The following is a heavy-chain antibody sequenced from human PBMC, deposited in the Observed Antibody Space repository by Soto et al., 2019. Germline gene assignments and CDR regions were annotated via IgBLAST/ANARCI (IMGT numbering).Heavy chain of an antibody. Sequence: ASVKVSCKASGYTFTRYAMHWVRQAPGQRLEWMGWINAGNGNTKYSQKFQGRVTITRDTSASTAYMEVSSLRSEDTAVYYCARSLRILGVVFWTDYYVRDVGGKGTRVPVS. CDR3: ARSLRILGVVFWTDYYVRDV. D-gene: IGHD3-3*01. V-gene: IGHV1-3*01. CDR2: INAGNGNT. J-gene: IGHJ6*04. CDR1: GYTFTRYA.